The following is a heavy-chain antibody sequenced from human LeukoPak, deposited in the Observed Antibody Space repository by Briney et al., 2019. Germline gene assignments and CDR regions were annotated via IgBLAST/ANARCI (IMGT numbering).Heavy chain of an antibody. J-gene: IGHJ4*02. Sequence: SETLSLTCTVSGGSISSGSYYWSWIRQPPGKGLEWIGYIYYSGSTNYNPSLKSRVTISVDTSKNQFSLKLSSVTAADTAVYYCARVEGDVGIYYFDYWGQGTLVTVSS. D-gene: IGHD3-16*01. CDR1: GGSISSGSYY. V-gene: IGHV4-61*01. CDR2: IYYSGST. CDR3: ARVEGDVGIYYFDY.